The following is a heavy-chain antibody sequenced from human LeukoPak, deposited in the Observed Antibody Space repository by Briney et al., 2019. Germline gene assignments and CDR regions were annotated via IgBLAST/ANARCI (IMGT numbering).Heavy chain of an antibody. CDR3: AAGGHYCSSTSCSDY. CDR1: GFTFSDYY. J-gene: IGHJ4*02. CDR2: ISFSGSVI. D-gene: IGHD2-2*01. V-gene: IGHV3-11*01. Sequence: GGSLRLSCAASGFTFSDYYMSWICQAPGKGLEWLSYISFSGSVIHYADSVKGRFSISRDNSKNSLYLQMNRLRDEDTAVYYCAAGGHYCSSTSCSDYWGQGTQVTVSS.